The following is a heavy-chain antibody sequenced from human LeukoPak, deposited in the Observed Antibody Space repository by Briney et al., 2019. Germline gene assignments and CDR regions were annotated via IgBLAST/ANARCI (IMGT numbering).Heavy chain of an antibody. Sequence: GGSLRLSCAASGFTFSRFAMSWVRQAPGKGLEWVSAISGRSPRTYYGDSVKGRFTISRDNFNNTLYLQVKSLRAEDTAVYYCARGPSGYHNTGGQGTLVTVSS. CDR2: ISGRSPRT. J-gene: IGHJ4*02. D-gene: IGHD5-12*01. CDR1: GFTFSRFA. CDR3: ARGPSGYHNT. V-gene: IGHV3-23*01.